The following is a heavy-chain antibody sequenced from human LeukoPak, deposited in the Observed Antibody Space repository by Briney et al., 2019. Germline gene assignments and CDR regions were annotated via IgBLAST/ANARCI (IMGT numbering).Heavy chain of an antibody. D-gene: IGHD3-3*01. CDR2: IGTAGDT. J-gene: IGHJ6*02. V-gene: IGHV3-13*01. CDR3: ARGRPYYDFWSGYYSGMDV. Sequence: GGSLRLSCAASGFTFSSYDMHWVRQATGKGLEWVSAIGTAGDTYYPGSVKGRFTISRENAKNSLYLQMNSLRAGDTAVYYCARGRPYYDFWSGYYSGMDVWGQGTTVTASS. CDR1: GFTFSSYD.